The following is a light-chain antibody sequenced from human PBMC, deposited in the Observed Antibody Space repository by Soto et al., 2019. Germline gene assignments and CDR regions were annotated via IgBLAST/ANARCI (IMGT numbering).Light chain of an antibody. CDR2: WAS. V-gene: IGKV4-1*01. CDR3: QQYYRPWT. Sequence: DIVMTQSPDSLAVSLGERATINCKSSQSVLYSSNHKNYLAWYQQKPGQPPKLLIYWASTRESVVPDRFSGSGSGTDFPLTISSLQAEDVAVYYCQQYYRPWTFGQGTKVEIK. CDR1: QSVLYSSNHKNY. J-gene: IGKJ1*01.